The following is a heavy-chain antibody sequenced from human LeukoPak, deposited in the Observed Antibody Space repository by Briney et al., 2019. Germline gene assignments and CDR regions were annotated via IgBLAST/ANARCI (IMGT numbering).Heavy chain of an antibody. CDR3: ARDLDY. CDR1: GFTFSSYF. V-gene: IGHV3-21*01. Sequence: GGSLRLSCAASGFTFSSYFMSWVRQAPGKGLEWVSYISSSGSYIYYADSVRGRFTISRDNAKNSLGLQMNSLRAEDTAVYYCARDLDYWGQGTLVTVSS. J-gene: IGHJ4*02. CDR2: ISSSGSYI.